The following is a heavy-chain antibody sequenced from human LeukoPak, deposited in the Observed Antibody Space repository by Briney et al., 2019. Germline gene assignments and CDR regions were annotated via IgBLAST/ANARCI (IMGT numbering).Heavy chain of an antibody. D-gene: IGHD1-26*01. CDR2: ISSSSSYI. CDR3: ARWGVVGANFDY. CDR1: GFTFSSYS. J-gene: IGHJ4*02. Sequence: PGGSLRLSCAASGFTFSSYSMNWVRQAPGKGLEWVSSISSSSSYIYYADSVKGRFTISRDNSKNTLYLQMNSLRAEDTAVYYCARWGVVGANFDYWGQGTLVTVSS. V-gene: IGHV3-21*01.